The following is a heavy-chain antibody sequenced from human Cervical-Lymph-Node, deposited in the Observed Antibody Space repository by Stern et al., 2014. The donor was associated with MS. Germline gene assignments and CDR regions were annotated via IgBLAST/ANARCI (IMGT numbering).Heavy chain of an antibody. V-gene: IGHV4-61*02. Sequence: QVQLVESGPGLVKPSQTLSLTCTVSGGSISSSGYYWSWIRQPADKGLEWIGRIHDSGSTSYNPSLESRATISMDTAKNQFSLKLPSVTAADTAVYYCATTRWDLFTWNWFDPWGQGTLVTVSS. CDR3: ATTRWDLFTWNWFDP. J-gene: IGHJ5*02. CDR2: IHDSGST. CDR1: GGSISSSGYY. D-gene: IGHD1-26*01.